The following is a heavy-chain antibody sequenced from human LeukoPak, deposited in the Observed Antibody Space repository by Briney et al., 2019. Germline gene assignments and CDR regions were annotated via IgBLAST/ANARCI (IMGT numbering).Heavy chain of an antibody. Sequence: GESLKISCKGSGYSFTSYWIGWVRQMPGKGLEWMGIIYPGDSDTRYSPSFQGQVTISADKSISTAYLQWSSLKASDTAMYYCASYDFWSGYESAFDIWGQGTMVTVSS. D-gene: IGHD3-3*01. J-gene: IGHJ3*02. CDR3: ASYDFWSGYESAFDI. CDR1: GYSFTSYW. CDR2: IYPGDSDT. V-gene: IGHV5-51*01.